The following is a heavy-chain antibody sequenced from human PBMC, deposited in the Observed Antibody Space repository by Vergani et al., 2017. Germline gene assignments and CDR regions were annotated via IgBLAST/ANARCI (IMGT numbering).Heavy chain of an antibody. CDR1: GDSISTSSYA. V-gene: IGHV4-39*01. D-gene: IGHD2-21*01. Sequence: QMQLQESGPGLVKPSETLSLSCTVSGDSISTSSYAWGWIRQPPGKTLEWIGTVFYGGRTSYNPSLKSRVTISLDTSKKQISLHLTSVTAADTAVYYCARHIPVVLSSAMTAFDYWGQGTLVTVSS. CDR3: ARHIPVVLSSAMTAFDY. CDR2: VFYGGRT. J-gene: IGHJ4*02.